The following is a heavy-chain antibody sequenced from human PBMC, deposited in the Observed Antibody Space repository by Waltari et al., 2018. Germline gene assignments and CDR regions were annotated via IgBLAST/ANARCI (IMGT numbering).Heavy chain of an antibody. Sequence: EVQLVESGGGLVQPGGSLRLSCAASGFTFSTYWMNWVRQAPGKGLVWVSRINNDGSSTSYADSVKGRVTISRDNARNTLYLQMSSLRVEDTAVYYCARDYGMDVWGQGTTVTVSS. J-gene: IGHJ6*02. CDR1: GFTFSTYW. CDR3: ARDYGMDV. V-gene: IGHV3-74*01. CDR2: INNDGSST.